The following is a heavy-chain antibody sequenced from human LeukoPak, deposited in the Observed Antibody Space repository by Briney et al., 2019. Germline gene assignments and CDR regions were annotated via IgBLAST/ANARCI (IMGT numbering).Heavy chain of an antibody. CDR3: ARDFPPVGATTVFTYYCYGMDV. V-gene: IGHV1-18*01. CDR1: GYTFTSSG. CDR2: INAYNGDT. Sequence: ASVKVSCKASGYTFTSSGISWVRQAPGQGLEWMGWINAYNGDTNYAQKLQGRVTMTTDTSTSTAYMELRSLRSDDTAVYYCARDFPPVGATTVFTYYCYGMDVWGQGTTVTVSS. J-gene: IGHJ6*02. D-gene: IGHD1-26*01.